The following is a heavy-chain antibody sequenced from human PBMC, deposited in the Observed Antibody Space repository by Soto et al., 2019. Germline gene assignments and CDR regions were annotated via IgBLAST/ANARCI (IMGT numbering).Heavy chain of an antibody. CDR3: ARDLSGTGLDV. D-gene: IGHD1-26*01. V-gene: IGHV4-4*07. Sequence: QVQLHESGPGLVKPSETLSLTCNVSGASIGSFYWSWIRQSAGKGLEWIGRVYSTGRATYNPALKGRVPIALDRSNNQISLEMKSVTAADTAVYFCARDLSGTGLDVWGRGTTVSVSS. CDR2: VYSTGRA. CDR1: GASIGSFY. J-gene: IGHJ6*02.